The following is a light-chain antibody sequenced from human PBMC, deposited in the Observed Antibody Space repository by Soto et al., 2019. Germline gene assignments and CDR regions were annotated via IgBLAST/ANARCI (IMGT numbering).Light chain of an antibody. CDR1: QSVSSRN. CDR3: LRYGDSPPAYT. J-gene: IGKJ2*01. Sequence: EIVLTQSPGTVSLSPGERATLSCRASQSVSSRNLAWYRQKPGQAPSLLIFGASNRATGIPDRSSGSGSGTDFQLTISRLEPEDCAVYYCLRYGDSPPAYTFGQGTKLEIK. CDR2: GAS. V-gene: IGKV3-20*01.